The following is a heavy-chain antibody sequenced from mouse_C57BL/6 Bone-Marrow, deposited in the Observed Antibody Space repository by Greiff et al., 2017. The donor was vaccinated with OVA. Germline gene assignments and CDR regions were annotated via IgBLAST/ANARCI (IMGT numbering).Heavy chain of an antibody. V-gene: IGHV5-4*03. CDR1: GFTFSSYA. CDR3: ARWFYDGYLCAMDY. D-gene: IGHD2-3*01. CDR2: ISDGGSYT. Sequence: EVKLMESGGGLVKPGGSLKLSCAASGFTFSSYAMSWVRQTPEKRLEWVATISDGGSYTYYPDNVKGRFTISRDNAKNNLYLQMSHLKSEDTAMYYCARWFYDGYLCAMDYWGQGTSVTVSS. J-gene: IGHJ4*01.